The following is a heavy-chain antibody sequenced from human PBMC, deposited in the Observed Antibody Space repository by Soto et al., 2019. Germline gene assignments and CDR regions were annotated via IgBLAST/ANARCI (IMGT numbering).Heavy chain of an antibody. V-gene: IGHV1-24*01. D-gene: IGHD3-10*01. CDR3: ATLRAYGSGSYGWFDT. CDR1: GYTLTELS. J-gene: IGHJ5*02. Sequence: ASVKVSCKVSGYTLTELSMHWVRQAPGKGLEWMGGFDPEDGETIYAQKFQGRVTMTEDTSTDTAYMELSSLRSEDTAVYYCATLRAYGSGSYGWFDTWGQGTLVTVSS. CDR2: FDPEDGET.